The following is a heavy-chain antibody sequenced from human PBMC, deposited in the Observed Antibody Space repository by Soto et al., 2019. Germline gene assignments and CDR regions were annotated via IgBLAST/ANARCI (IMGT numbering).Heavy chain of an antibody. Sequence: QVQLQESGPGLVKPSETLSLTCTVSGGSISSYYWSWIRQPPGKGLEWIGYIYFSGSTNYNPSLKSGVTISVDTSKNQFSLKLSSVAAADTAVYYCARLGTGPFDHWGQGTLVTVSS. J-gene: IGHJ4*02. V-gene: IGHV4-59*08. CDR1: GGSISSYY. CDR2: IYFSGST. CDR3: ARLGTGPFDH. D-gene: IGHD1-26*01.